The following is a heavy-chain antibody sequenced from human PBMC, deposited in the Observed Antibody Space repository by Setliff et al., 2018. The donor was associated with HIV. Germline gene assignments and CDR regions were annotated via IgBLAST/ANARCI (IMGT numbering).Heavy chain of an antibody. V-gene: IGHV3-53*05. Sequence: GGSLRLSCEASGFTVSSSYMAWVRQAPGKGLEWVSTIYSDGSTYHRDSVKGRFTLSRDNSKNTVYLQVGSLRPDDTALYYCVRDRQLTFDFWGQGTVVTVSS. J-gene: IGHJ4*02. CDR2: IYSDGST. D-gene: IGHD3-3*01. CDR3: VRDRQLTFDF. CDR1: GFTVSSSY.